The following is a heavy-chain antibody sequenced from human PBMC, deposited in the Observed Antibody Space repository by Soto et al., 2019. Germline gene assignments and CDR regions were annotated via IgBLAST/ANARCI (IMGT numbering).Heavy chain of an antibody. CDR3: ARPLGWRDAFDM. Sequence: EVQLVESGGGLVQPGGSLRLSCAASGFTFRSYWMSWVRQAPGKGLEWVANIKQDGSDKYYVDSVKGRFTISRDNAKNSLYLQMNSLRAEDTAVYYCARPLGWRDAFDMWGQGTMVTVSS. V-gene: IGHV3-7*01. CDR1: GFTFRSYW. D-gene: IGHD6-19*01. J-gene: IGHJ3*02. CDR2: IKQDGSDK.